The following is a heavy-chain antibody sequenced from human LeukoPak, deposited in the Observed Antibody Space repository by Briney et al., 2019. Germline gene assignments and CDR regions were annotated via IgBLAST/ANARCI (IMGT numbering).Heavy chain of an antibody. CDR3: ARDRIAVAGDHWVY. CDR1: GFTFSSYW. CDR2: IKQDGSEK. V-gene: IGHV3-7*01. D-gene: IGHD6-19*01. J-gene: IGHJ4*02. Sequence: GGSLRLSCAASGFTFSSYWMSWVRQAPGKGLEWVANIKQDGSEKYYVDSVKGRFTISRDNAKNSLYLQMNSLRAEDTAVYYCARDRIAVAGDHWVYWGQGTLVTVSS.